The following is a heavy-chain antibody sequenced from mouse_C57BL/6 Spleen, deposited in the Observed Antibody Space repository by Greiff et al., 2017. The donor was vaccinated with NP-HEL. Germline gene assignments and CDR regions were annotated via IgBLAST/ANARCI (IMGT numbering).Heavy chain of an antibody. Sequence: EVQRVESGGGLVKPGGSLKLSCAASGFTFSDYGMHWVRQAPEKGLEWVAYISSGSSTIYYADTVKGRFTISRDNAKNTLFLQMTSLRSEDTAMYYCARGDPYYYGSSYEYWGQGTTLTVSS. CDR2: ISSGSSTI. J-gene: IGHJ2*01. CDR1: GFTFSDYG. CDR3: ARGDPYYYGSSYEY. D-gene: IGHD1-1*01. V-gene: IGHV5-17*01.